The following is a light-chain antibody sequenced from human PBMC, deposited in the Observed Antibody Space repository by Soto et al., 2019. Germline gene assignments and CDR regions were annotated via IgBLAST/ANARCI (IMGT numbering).Light chain of an antibody. CDR1: QSVSSSY. Sequence: EIVLTQSPGTLSLSPGERATPSCRASQSVSSSYLAWYQQKPGQAPRLLIYGASSRATGIPDRFSGSGSGIDFTLTISRLEPEDFAVYYCQQYGSSPLWTFGQGTKVEIK. V-gene: IGKV3-20*01. J-gene: IGKJ1*01. CDR3: QQYGSSPLWT. CDR2: GAS.